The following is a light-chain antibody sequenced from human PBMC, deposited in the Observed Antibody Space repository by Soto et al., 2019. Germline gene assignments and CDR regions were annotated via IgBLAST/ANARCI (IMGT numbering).Light chain of an antibody. CDR2: GAS. CDR1: QSVSTY. Sequence: EIMLTQSPATLSLSPEERATLSCRASQSVSTYLVWYQQKPGQAPRLLIYGASTRATGIPARFSGSGSGTEFTLTISSLQSEDFAVYYCQQYNNWPSITFGQGTRLEIK. V-gene: IGKV3D-15*01. J-gene: IGKJ5*01. CDR3: QQYNNWPSIT.